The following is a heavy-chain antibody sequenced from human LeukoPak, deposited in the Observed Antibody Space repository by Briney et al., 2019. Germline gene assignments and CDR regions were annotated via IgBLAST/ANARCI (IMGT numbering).Heavy chain of an antibody. CDR2: ISSYNGDT. J-gene: IGHJ4*02. Sequence: SVKVSCKASGYTFSNYGIGWVRQAPGQGLEWMGWISSYNGDTDYATKLQGRVTITTDTSTSTAYVELRSLRSDDTAVYYCARVVSGGLRYFDWLWGRGTLVTVSS. D-gene: IGHD3-9*01. V-gene: IGHV1-18*01. CDR1: GYTFSNYG. CDR3: ARVVSGGLRYFDWL.